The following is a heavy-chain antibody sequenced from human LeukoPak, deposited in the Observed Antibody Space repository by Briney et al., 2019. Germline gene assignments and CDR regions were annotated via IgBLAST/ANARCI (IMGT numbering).Heavy chain of an antibody. CDR3: ARDETDVESGSYEY. V-gene: IGHV3-30-3*01. Sequence: PGGSLRLSCAASGFTFSSYAMHWVRQAPGKGLEWVAVISYDGSNKYYADSVKGRFTISRDNSKKTLYLQMNSLRAEDTAVYYCARDETDVESGSYEYWGQGTLVTVSS. CDR2: ISYDGSNK. J-gene: IGHJ4*02. D-gene: IGHD1-26*01. CDR1: GFTFSSYA.